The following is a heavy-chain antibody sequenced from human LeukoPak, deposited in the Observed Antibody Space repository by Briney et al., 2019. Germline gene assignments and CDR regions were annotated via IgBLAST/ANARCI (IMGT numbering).Heavy chain of an antibody. CDR1: GFTFRSYW. CDR3: ARDGEPFDY. Sequence: GGSLRLSCAASGFTFRSYWMSWVRQAPGKGLEWVANIKQDGSGKYYVDSVKGRFTISRDNARNSLYLQMDSLRADDTAVYYCARDGEPFDYWGQGTLVTVSS. CDR2: IKQDGSGK. V-gene: IGHV3-7*01. J-gene: IGHJ4*02.